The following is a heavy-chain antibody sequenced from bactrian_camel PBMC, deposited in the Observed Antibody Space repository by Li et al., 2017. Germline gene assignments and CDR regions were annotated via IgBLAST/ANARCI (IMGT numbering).Heavy chain of an antibody. CDR2: IYTANERT. CDR1: AVTFGGNC. J-gene: IGHJ4*01. Sequence: HVQLVESGGGSVQSGGSLTLSCATDAVTFGGNCLGWFRQIPGKEREGVAAIYTANERTSYDDSVKGRFTISQDSAKNTIYLQMDNLKPEDTAMYYCASVKGVVAPHTALRASAYAYWGQGTQVTVS. V-gene: IGHV3S1*01. D-gene: IGHD7*01. CDR3: ASVKGVVAPHTALRASAYAY.